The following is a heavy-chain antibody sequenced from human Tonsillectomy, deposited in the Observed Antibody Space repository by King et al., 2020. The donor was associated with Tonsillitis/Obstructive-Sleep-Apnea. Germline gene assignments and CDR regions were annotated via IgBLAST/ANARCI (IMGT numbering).Heavy chain of an antibody. V-gene: IGHV4-59*08. D-gene: IGHD3-22*01. Sequence: QLQESGPGLVKPSETLSLTCTVSGGSISSYYWSWIRQPPGKGLEWIGYIYYSGSTNYNPSLKSRVTISVDTSKNQFSLKLSSVTAADTAVYYCASGTQTPYYYDHSPPRIWYFDLWGRGTLVTVSS. CDR3: ASGTQTPYYYDHSPPRIWYFDL. CDR2: IYYSGST. J-gene: IGHJ2*01. CDR1: GGSISSYY.